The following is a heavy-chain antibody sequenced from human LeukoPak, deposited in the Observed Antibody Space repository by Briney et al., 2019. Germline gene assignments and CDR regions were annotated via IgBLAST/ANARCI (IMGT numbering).Heavy chain of an antibody. CDR3: AKDSSVPYGITD. J-gene: IGHJ4*02. CDR1: GFTFSKYA. Sequence: GGSLRLSCAASGFTFSKYAMSWVRQAPGKGLEWVSAISPSDGNTFYADSVKGRFTVSGDNSKNTLSLQMNSLRAEDTALYYCAKDSSVPYGITDWGQGTLVTVSS. V-gene: IGHV3-23*01. D-gene: IGHD4-17*01. CDR2: ISPSDGNT.